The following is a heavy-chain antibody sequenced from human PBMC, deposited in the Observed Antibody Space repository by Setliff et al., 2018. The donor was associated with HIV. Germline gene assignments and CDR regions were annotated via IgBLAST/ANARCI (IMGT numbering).Heavy chain of an antibody. CDR1: GFTFSRYN. J-gene: IGHJ4*02. D-gene: IGHD5-12*01. CDR2: ISSSST. Sequence: PGGSLRLSCAASGFTFSRYNMNWVRQAPGKGLEWVSSISSSSTYYADSVKGRFTISRDNAKNSLYLQMNSLRGEDTAVYYCARPGYSGYDFIGGNLGYWGQGTLVTVSS. V-gene: IGHV3-21*04. CDR3: ARPGYSGYDFIGGNLGY.